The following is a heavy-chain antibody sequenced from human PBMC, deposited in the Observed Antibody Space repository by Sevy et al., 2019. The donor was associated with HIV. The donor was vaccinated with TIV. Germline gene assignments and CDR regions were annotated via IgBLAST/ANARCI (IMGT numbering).Heavy chain of an antibody. J-gene: IGHJ4*02. V-gene: IGHV1-69*06. D-gene: IGHD3-22*01. Sequence: ASVKVSCKASVDTFSGYELNWVRQAPGQGLARMGRIIPIFGTTNNGQKFQDRVTITGDKSTTTAYIELSSLRSEDTAVYYCARQMIAGDGYFDYWGQGPLVTVSS. CDR1: VDTFSGYE. CDR2: IIPIFGTT. CDR3: ARQMIAGDGYFDY.